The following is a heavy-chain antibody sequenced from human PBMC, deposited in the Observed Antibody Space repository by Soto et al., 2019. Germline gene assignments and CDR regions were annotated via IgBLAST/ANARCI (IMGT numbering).Heavy chain of an antibody. J-gene: IGHJ3*02. CDR3: ARDLPRDLVRGSFDI. CDR1: GYTFTRYN. Sequence: QAQLVQSGAGVKKPGASANISCKASGYTFTRYNIHWLRQAPGQGLGWMGIIDTRGGSADYTQRFQGRVTMTRDTSTGTVYMELSSLGSEDTAVYYCARDLPRDLVRGSFDIWGQVTMVTVSS. V-gene: IGHV1-46*01. D-gene: IGHD3-10*01. CDR2: IDTRGGSA.